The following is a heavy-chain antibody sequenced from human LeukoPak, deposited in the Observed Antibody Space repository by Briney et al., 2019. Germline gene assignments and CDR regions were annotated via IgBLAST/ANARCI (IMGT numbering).Heavy chain of an antibody. D-gene: IGHD3-9*01. CDR2: MSSDATSI. Sequence: GSLRLSCAASGFTFSDYYMSWIRQAPGKGLEWVSYMSSDATSIFYVDSVKGRFTISRDNAKNSLSLQMNSLGAEDSAVYYCASLFFDPDAFDIWGQGTMVTVSS. V-gene: IGHV3-11*01. CDR1: GFTFSDYY. CDR3: ASLFFDPDAFDI. J-gene: IGHJ3*02.